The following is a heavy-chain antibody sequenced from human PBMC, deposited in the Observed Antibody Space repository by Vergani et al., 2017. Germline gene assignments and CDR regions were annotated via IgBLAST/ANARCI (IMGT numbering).Heavy chain of an antibody. CDR1: GESIRSGSHY. Sequence: QVKLQESGPGLLKPSQTLSLTCTVSGESIRSGSHYWSWIRQPAGKGPEWIGHIHTGGSTDRNPSFKSRVSISVDTSKSQFSLKLNSVTVADTAVYYCAGSRPYCTSGSCPAIWVQGTLVIVSS. CDR2: IHTGGST. V-gene: IGHV4-61*02. J-gene: IGHJ4*02. D-gene: IGHD2-15*01. CDR3: AGSRPYCTSGSCPAI.